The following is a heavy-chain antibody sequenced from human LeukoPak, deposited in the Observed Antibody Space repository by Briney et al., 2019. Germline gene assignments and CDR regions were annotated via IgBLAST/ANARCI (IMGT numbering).Heavy chain of an antibody. CDR2: IYYSGST. CDR3: ASGEWLYYPGAFDI. V-gene: IGHV4-39*07. D-gene: IGHD3-3*01. J-gene: IGHJ3*02. Sequence: SETLSLTCTVSGGSISSSSYYWGWIRQPPGKGLEWIGSIYYSGSTYYNPSLKSRVTISVDTSKNQFSLKLSSVTAADTAVYYCASGEWLYYPGAFDIWGQGTMVTVSS. CDR1: GGSISSSSYY.